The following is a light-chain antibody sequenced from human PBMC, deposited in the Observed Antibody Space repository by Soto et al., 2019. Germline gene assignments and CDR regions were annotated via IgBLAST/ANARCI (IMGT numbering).Light chain of an antibody. Sequence: EIVMTQSPATVSVSPGERATLYCRASQSVSSNLAWYHQKFGQAPRLLLYGISTTATGISARFSGIESGTEFRLTISSLQSEDVGVYYCQPYVRWPLTFGGATKVEFK. V-gene: IGKV3D-15*01. J-gene: IGKJ4*01. CDR2: GIS. CDR1: QSVSSN. CDR3: QPYVRWPLT.